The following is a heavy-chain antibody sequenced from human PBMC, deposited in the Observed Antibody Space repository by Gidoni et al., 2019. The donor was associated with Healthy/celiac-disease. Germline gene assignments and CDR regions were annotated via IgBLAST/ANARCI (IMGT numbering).Heavy chain of an antibody. Sequence: EVQLVESGGVVVQPGGSLRLSCAASGFTFDDYAMHLVRQAPGKGLEWVSLISWDGGSTYYADSVKGRFTISRDNSKNSLYLQMNSLRAEDTALYYCAKDVLVGYSFSALDIWGQGTMVTVSS. V-gene: IGHV3-43D*03. CDR1: GFTFDDYA. D-gene: IGHD5-18*01. CDR3: AKDVLVGYSFSALDI. J-gene: IGHJ3*02. CDR2: ISWDGGST.